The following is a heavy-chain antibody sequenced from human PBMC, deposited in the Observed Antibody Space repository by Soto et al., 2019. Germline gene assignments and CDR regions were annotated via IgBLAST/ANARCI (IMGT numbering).Heavy chain of an antibody. CDR1: GFTFSSYS. J-gene: IGHJ6*02. D-gene: IGHD5-18*01. Sequence: PGGSLRLSCAASGFTFSSYSMNWVRQAPGKGLEWVSSISSSSSYTYYADSVKGRFTISRDNAKNSLYLQMNSLRAEDTAVYYCARNLLGTANEYYYYGMDVWGQGTTVTVSS. CDR3: ARNLLGTANEYYYYGMDV. V-gene: IGHV3-21*01. CDR2: ISSSSSYT.